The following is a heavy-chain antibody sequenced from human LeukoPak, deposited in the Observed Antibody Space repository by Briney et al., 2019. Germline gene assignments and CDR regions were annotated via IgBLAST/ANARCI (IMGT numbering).Heavy chain of an antibody. CDR3: ARTGGSFYFYYYMDV. CDR1: GGSFSGYY. Sequence: PSETLSLTCAVYGGSFSGYYWGWIRQPPGKGLEWIGSIYHSGSTYYNPSLKSRVTISVDTSKNQFSLKVRSVTAADTAVYYCARTGGSFYFYYYMDVWGEGTTVTVSS. CDR2: IYHSGST. V-gene: IGHV4-34*01. J-gene: IGHJ6*03. D-gene: IGHD1-26*01.